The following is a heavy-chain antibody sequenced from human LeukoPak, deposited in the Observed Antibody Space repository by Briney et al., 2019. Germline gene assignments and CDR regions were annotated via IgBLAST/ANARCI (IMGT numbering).Heavy chain of an antibody. CDR2: LHRDGSV. D-gene: IGHD3-16*01. CDR1: GFTVSDNN. CDR3: VRVHGGGY. Sequence: GGSLRLSCAASGFTVSDNNMIWVRQAPGKGLEWVSTLHRDGSVRYADSVNGRFPISRDDSKNTLSLQMSSLRDEDTAVYYCVRVHGGGYWGQGTLVTVSS. V-gene: IGHV3-53*01. J-gene: IGHJ4*02.